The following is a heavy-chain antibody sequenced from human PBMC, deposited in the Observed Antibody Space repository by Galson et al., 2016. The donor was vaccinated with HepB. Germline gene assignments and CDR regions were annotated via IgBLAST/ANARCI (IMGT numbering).Heavy chain of an antibody. D-gene: IGHD5-24*01. CDR2: ISSSSTTT. CDR3: AGIFGDGRGAFDI. Sequence: SLRLSCAASRFNFSRYSMNWVRQAPGKGLEFISYISSSSTTTYHAASVRGRFTISRDNAKNSLYLQMNSLRDEDTAVYYCAGIFGDGRGAFDIWGQGTMVTVSS. CDR1: RFNFSRYS. V-gene: IGHV3-48*02. J-gene: IGHJ3*02.